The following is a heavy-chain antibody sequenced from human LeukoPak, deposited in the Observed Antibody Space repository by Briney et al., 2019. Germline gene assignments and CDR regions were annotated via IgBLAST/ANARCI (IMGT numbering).Heavy chain of an antibody. J-gene: IGHJ6*02. CDR3: ARDGGYCSSTSCDNYYYYYGMDV. Sequence: ASVKVSCKASGYTFTSYGISWVRQAPGQGLEWMGWISAYNGNTNYAQKLQGRVTMTTDTSTSTAYMELRSLRSDDTAVYYCARDGGYCSSTSCDNYYYYYGMDVWGQWTTVTVSS. D-gene: IGHD2-2*01. CDR2: ISAYNGNT. V-gene: IGHV1-18*01. CDR1: GYTFTSYG.